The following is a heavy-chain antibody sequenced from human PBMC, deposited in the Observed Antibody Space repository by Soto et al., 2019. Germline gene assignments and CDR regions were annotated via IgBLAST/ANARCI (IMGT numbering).Heavy chain of an antibody. J-gene: IGHJ5*02. D-gene: IGHD1-26*01. CDR3: ARDRGSGSYHGWFDP. CDR2: IYSGGST. Sequence: EVQLVETGGGLIQPGGSLRLSCAASGFTVNSNHMSWVRQAPGKGLEWVSAIYSGGSTYYADSVQGRFTISRDSSKNTLSLQKNRLRAEDTAVYYCARDRGSGSYHGWFDPWGQGTLVTVSS. CDR1: GFTVNSNH. V-gene: IGHV3-53*02.